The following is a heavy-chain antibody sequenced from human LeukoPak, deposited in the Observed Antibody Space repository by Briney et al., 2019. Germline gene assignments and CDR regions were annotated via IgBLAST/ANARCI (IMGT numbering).Heavy chain of an antibody. CDR3: ARGHYGMDP. Sequence: GGSLRLSCTTSGFTFSNYWMTWVRQGPGKGLEWVANIKPDGSEKYSVDSVKGRFTISRHNAKSSLYLQMNSLRVEDTAVYYCARGHYGMDPWGQGTTVTVSS. CDR1: GFTFSNYW. V-gene: IGHV3-7*05. CDR2: IKPDGSEK. J-gene: IGHJ6*02.